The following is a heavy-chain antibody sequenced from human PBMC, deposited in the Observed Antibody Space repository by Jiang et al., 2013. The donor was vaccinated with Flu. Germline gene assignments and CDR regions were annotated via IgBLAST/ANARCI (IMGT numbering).Heavy chain of an antibody. CDR3: ARTGYSSGWPFDY. CDR1: GGSISGYY. V-gene: IGHV4-59*08. D-gene: IGHD6-19*01. CDR2: IYYSGSN. Sequence: GLVKPPETLSLTCTVSGGSISGYYWSWIRXPPGKGLEWVGYIYYSGSNHYNPSLKSRVTMFVDTSKNQFSLKLSSVTAADTAVYYCARTGYSSGWPFDYWGQGTLVTVSS. J-gene: IGHJ4*02.